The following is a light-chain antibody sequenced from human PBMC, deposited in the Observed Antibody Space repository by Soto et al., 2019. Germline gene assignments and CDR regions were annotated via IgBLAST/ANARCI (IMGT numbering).Light chain of an antibody. V-gene: IGLV2-8*01. CDR3: SSYAGSNNAYV. CDR2: EVS. CDR1: SSDVGGYNY. J-gene: IGLJ1*01. Sequence: QSVLTQPPSASGSPGQSVTISCTGTSSDVGGYNYVSWYQQHPGKAPKLMIYEVSKRPSGVPDRFSGSKSGNTASLTVSGLQAEDEAAYYCSSYAGSNNAYVFGTGTKLTVL.